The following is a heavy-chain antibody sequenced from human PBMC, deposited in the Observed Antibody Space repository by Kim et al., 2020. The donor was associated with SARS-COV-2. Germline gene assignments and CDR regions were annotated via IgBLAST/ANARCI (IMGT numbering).Heavy chain of an antibody. Sequence: SETLSLTCTVYGGYMGSYYWICFRQYPGKELEWLGYITYSGYAKYNPSLNSRRTISVATSKNQFTLRLSSVTAADTAVYHCGRGWGGNYIPWYFDLWGRGNLVTVAS. V-gene: IGHV4-59*01. J-gene: IGHJ2*01. D-gene: IGHD1-26*01. CDR3: GRGWGGNYIPWYFDL. CDR1: GGYMGSYY. CDR2: ITYSGYA.